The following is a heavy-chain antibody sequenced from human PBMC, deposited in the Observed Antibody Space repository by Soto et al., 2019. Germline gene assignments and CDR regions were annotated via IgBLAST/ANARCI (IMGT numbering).Heavy chain of an antibody. V-gene: IGHV4-39*01. CDR1: GGSISSRSYY. Sequence: SETLSLTCTVSGGSISSRSYYWGWIRQPPGKGLEWIGSIYYSGNAYYNPSLKSRVAVSVDTSKNQFSLKVTSVTATATAVYYCARHKDTSSRYLLPDFWGQGTLVTVSS. CDR3: ARHKDTSSRYLLPDF. D-gene: IGHD6-13*01. J-gene: IGHJ4*02. CDR2: IYYSGNA.